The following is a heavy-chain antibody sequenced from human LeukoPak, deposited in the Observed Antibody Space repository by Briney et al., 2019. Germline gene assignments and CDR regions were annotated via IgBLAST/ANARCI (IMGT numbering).Heavy chain of an antibody. V-gene: IGHV1-2*02. CDR2: INPNSGGT. J-gene: IGHJ4*02. D-gene: IGHD6-19*01. CDR1: GYTFTGYY. CDR3: AREAAVAGMNDY. Sequence: GASVKVSCKASGYTFTGYYMHWVRQAPGQGLEWMGWINPNSGGTNYAQKFQGRVTMTRDTSISTAYMEPSRLRSDDTAVYYCAREAAVAGMNDYWGQGTLVTVSS.